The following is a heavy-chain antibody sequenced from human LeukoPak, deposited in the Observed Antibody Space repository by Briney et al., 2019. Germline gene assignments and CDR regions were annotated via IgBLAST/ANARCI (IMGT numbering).Heavy chain of an antibody. D-gene: IGHD3-10*01. V-gene: IGHV4-34*01. Sequence: PSETLSLTCAVYGGSFNDYYWNWIRQPPGKGLEWIGEINLRGSTTYNPSLKSRVTISLDESKNQFSLKLSSVTAADTAVYYCARVGYSSSGNYYNDRGAFDYWGQGTLVTVSS. CDR1: GGSFNDYY. CDR3: ARVGYSSSGNYYNDRGAFDY. CDR2: INLRGST. J-gene: IGHJ4*02.